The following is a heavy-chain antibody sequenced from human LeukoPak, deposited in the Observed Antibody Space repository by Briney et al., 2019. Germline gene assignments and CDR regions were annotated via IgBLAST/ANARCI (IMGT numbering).Heavy chain of an antibody. V-gene: IGHV3-7*01. CDR1: GFTFSSYW. CDR3: ASGYSSGFGAFDI. J-gene: IGHJ3*02. Sequence: PGGSLRLSCAASGFTFSSYWMSWVRQAPGKGLEWVANIKQDGSEKYYVDSVKGRFTISRDNAKNSLYLQMNSLRAEDTAVYYCASGYSSGFGAFDIWGQGTMVTVSS. CDR2: IKQDGSEK. D-gene: IGHD6-19*01.